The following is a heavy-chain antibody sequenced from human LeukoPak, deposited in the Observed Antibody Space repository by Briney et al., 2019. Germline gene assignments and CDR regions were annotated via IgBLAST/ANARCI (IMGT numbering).Heavy chain of an antibody. CDR2: VDYSGGT. CDR3: AGERGEEYSSGWYKTNYFDN. J-gene: IGHJ4*02. V-gene: IGHV4-59*12. D-gene: IGHD6-19*01. CDR1: GGSISSYY. Sequence: SETLSLTCTGSGGSISSYYWSWIRQPPGKGLEWIASVDYSGGTYYNPSLESRVAISADMSKNQFSLKLTSVTGADTAVYYCAGERGEEYSSGWYKTNYFDNWGQGIRVTVSS.